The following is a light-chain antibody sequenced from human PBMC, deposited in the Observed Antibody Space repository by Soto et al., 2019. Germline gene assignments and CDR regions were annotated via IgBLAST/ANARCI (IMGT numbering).Light chain of an antibody. Sequence: EIVLTQSPATLSLSPGERATLSCRASQSVSRYLAWYQQKPGQAPRLLIFEASNRASGIPARFSGSGSGTDFTLTISSLEPEDFAVYYCQQRSNWPPLTFGGGTRWIS. CDR2: EAS. J-gene: IGKJ4*01. CDR1: QSVSRY. CDR3: QQRSNWPPLT. V-gene: IGKV3-11*01.